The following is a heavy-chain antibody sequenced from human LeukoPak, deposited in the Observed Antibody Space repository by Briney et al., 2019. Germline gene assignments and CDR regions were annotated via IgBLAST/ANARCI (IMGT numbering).Heavy chain of an antibody. Sequence: PGGSLRLSCAASGFTFSSYGMHWVRQAPGKGLEWVAVISYDGSNKYYADSVKGRFTISRDNSKNTLYLQMNSLRAEDTAVYYCATGSVAGYIGDAFDIWGQGTMVTVSS. CDR1: GFTFSSYG. D-gene: IGHD6-19*01. CDR3: ATGSVAGYIGDAFDI. CDR2: ISYDGSNK. V-gene: IGHV3-30*03. J-gene: IGHJ3*02.